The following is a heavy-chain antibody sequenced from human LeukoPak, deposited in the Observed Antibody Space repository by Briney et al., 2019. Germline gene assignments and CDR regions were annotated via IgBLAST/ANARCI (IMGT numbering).Heavy chain of an antibody. D-gene: IGHD3-22*01. CDR2: IRSKAYGGTT. Sequence: GGSLRLSCTASGFTFGDYAMSWVRQAPGKGLEWVGFIRSKAYGGTTEYAASVKGRFTISRDDSKSIAYLQMNSLKTEDTAVYYCTRAFLDYYDSSGPEYWGQGTLVTVSS. V-gene: IGHV3-49*04. J-gene: IGHJ4*02. CDR3: TRAFLDYYDSSGPEY. CDR1: GFTFGDYA.